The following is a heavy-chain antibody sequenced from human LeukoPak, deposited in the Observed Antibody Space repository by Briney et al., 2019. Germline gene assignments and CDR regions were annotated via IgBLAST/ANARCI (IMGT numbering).Heavy chain of an antibody. Sequence: SETLSLTCTVSGDSISNYYWSWVRQPAGRGLEWIGRIYASGSSNYNPSLKSRITMSVDTSKNQFSLKLSSVTAADTAVYYCARCLNTYYYDNSGYSPEHYYMDVWGKGTTVIVSS. D-gene: IGHD3-22*01. CDR3: ARCLNTYYYDNSGYSPEHYYMDV. CDR2: IYASGSS. J-gene: IGHJ6*03. CDR1: GDSISNYY. V-gene: IGHV4-4*07.